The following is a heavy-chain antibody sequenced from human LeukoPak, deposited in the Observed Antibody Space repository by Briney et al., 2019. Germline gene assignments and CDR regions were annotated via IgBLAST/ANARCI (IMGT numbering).Heavy chain of an antibody. Sequence: PSETLSLTCTVSGYPISSGCFWGWIRPPPGKGLEFIASIFHSGYTYYHASLNSRVTISVDTSKNQFSLRLSSVTAADTAVYYCARETEKQWQYWGQGAMVTVSS. V-gene: IGHV4-38-2*02. CDR1: GYPISSGCF. CDR3: ARETEKQWQY. CDR2: IFHSGYT. D-gene: IGHD6-19*01. J-gene: IGHJ3*01.